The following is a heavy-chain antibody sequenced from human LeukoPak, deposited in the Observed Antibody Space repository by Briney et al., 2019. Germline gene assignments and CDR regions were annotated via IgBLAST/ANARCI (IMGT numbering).Heavy chain of an antibody. CDR1: GYTFTGYY. CDR2: INPNSGAT. D-gene: IGHD3-22*01. V-gene: IGHV1-2*02. Sequence: ASVKVSCKASGYTFTGYYLHWVRQAPRQGPEWMGWINPNSGATYYLQKFQGRITMTRDTSISTAYMELNRLISDDTAVYYCGRVVEVGVPGFQNWGQGTLVTVSS. J-gene: IGHJ1*01. CDR3: GRVVEVGVPGFQN.